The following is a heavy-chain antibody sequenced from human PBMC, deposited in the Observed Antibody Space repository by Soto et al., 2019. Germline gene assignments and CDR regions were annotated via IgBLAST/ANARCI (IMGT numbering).Heavy chain of an antibody. D-gene: IGHD3-9*01. CDR2: FYSSGST. CDR3: ARLRGRDWSSDY. Sequence: SETLSLTCTVSGGSISSSNYYWGWIRQPPGKGLEWIGSFYSSGSTYYSPSLKSRVTISVDTSKDQFSLGLSSVTAADTAVYYCARLRGRDWSSDYWGQGTLVTVSS. V-gene: IGHV4-39*01. CDR1: GGSISSSNYY. J-gene: IGHJ4*02.